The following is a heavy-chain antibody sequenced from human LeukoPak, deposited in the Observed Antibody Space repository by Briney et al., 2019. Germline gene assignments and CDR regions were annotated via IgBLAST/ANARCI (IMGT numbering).Heavy chain of an antibody. Sequence: GGSLRLSCAASGFTFSSYSMNWVRQAPGKGLEWVSSISSSSSYIYYADSVKGRFIISRDNAKNSLYLQLHSLRAEDTAVYYCARDQGGGTFDIWGQGTMVTVSS. V-gene: IGHV3-21*01. CDR1: GFTFSSYS. CDR2: ISSSSSYI. CDR3: ARDQGGGTFDI. J-gene: IGHJ3*02. D-gene: IGHD3-16*01.